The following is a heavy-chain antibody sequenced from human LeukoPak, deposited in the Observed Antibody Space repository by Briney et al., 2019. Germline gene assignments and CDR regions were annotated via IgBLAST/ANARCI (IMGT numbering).Heavy chain of an antibody. CDR3: TRRAARWQFDL. CDR2: INWKTGNG. V-gene: IGHV3-9*01. Sequence: GGSLRLSCAVSGFNFDDYAMHWVRQAPGRGLEWVSGINWKTGNGIYADSVKGRFTVSRDNAKNSLYLQMSSLRAEDTALYYCTRRAARWQFDLWGRGTLLTVSS. CDR1: GFNFDDYA. D-gene: IGHD5-24*01. J-gene: IGHJ2*01.